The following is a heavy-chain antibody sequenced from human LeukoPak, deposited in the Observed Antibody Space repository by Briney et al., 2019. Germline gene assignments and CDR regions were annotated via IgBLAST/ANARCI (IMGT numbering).Heavy chain of an antibody. Sequence: PGGSLRLSCAASGFTFSSYDMHWVRQAPGKGLEWVSYMSRSGSTIYYADSAKGRFTISRDNAKNSLYLQMNSLRAEDTAVYYCARGRKDMMAAGLFDYWGQGTLVTVPS. CDR1: GFTFSSYD. J-gene: IGHJ4*02. CDR3: ARGRKDMMAAGLFDY. CDR2: MSRSGSTI. V-gene: IGHV3-48*03. D-gene: IGHD6-13*01.